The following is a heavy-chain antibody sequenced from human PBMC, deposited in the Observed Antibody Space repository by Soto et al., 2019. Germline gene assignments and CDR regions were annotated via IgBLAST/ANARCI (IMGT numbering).Heavy chain of an antibody. D-gene: IGHD2-2*01. CDR3: ARVLRTSWGMDV. CDR1: GFTFNTYT. Sequence: EVQLVESGGGLVQPGGSLRLSCAASGFTFNTYTMNWVRQAPGKELEWVSYISSTTRTIYYADSVKGRFTISRDNAKNTLYLQMNSLRDEDTAVYYCARVLRTSWGMDVWGQGTTVTVSS. CDR2: ISSTTRTI. J-gene: IGHJ6*02. V-gene: IGHV3-48*02.